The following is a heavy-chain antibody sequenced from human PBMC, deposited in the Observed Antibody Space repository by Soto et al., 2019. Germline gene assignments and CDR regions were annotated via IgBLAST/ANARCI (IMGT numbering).Heavy chain of an antibody. J-gene: IGHJ4*02. Sequence: AGPTLGNPPQTLTLTCAFSGFSLSTSLVGVVLIRQPPGKALEWLALIYWNDDKRYSPSLKSRLTITKDTSKNQVVLTTTNMDHVDTDTYYWANTKYCNDGLCNMYCFDSWGQGTLVNVSS. CDR2: IYWNDDK. D-gene: IGHD2-8*01. CDR1: GFSLSTSLVG. CDR3: ANTKYCNDGLCNMYCFDS. V-gene: IGHV2-5*01.